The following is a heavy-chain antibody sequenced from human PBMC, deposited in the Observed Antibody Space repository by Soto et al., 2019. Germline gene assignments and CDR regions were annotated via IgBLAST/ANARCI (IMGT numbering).Heavy chain of an antibody. Sequence: GGPLRLSCAASGSTFSSCAMSWVRQAPGKGLEWVSTISGSGGSTYYADSVKGRFTISRDNSKNTLYLQMNSLRAEDTAVYYCAKDPLPYSSRWSFDYWGQGTLVTVSS. D-gene: IGHD6-13*01. CDR2: ISGSGGST. CDR3: AKDPLPYSSRWSFDY. V-gene: IGHV3-23*01. J-gene: IGHJ4*02. CDR1: GSTFSSCA.